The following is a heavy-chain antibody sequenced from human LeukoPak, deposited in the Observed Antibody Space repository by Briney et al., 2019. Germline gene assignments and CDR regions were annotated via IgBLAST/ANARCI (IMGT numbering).Heavy chain of an antibody. CDR3: ARVREDGTTNDY. J-gene: IGHJ4*02. CDR2: IIPIFGTA. D-gene: IGHD1-1*01. V-gene: IGHV1-69*13. Sequence: SVKVSCKASGGTFSSYAISWVRQAPGQGLEWMGGIIPIFGTANYAQKFQGRVTITADESTSTAYMELSSLRSEDTAVYYCARVREDGTTNDYWGQGTLVTVSS. CDR1: GGTFSSYA.